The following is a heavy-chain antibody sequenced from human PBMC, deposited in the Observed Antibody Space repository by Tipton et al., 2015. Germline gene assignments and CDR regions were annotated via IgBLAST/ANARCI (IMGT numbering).Heavy chain of an antibody. V-gene: IGHV4-39*01. J-gene: IGHJ4*02. D-gene: IGHD6-19*01. Sequence: LRLSCTVSGTSVGSSYHYWGWIRQPPGKGLEWIGTINFSRRTYYNPSLNSRLNISMDASSNQFSLRLRSVTAEDTAVYYCARRLVAVAGGGFDSWGRGTLVAVSS. CDR3: ARRLVAVAGGGFDS. CDR1: GTSVGSSYHY. CDR2: INFSRRT.